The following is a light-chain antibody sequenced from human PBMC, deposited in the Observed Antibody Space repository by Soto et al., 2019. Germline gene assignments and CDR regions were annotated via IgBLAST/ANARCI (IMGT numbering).Light chain of an antibody. CDR3: CSYAGSHWV. CDR2: DVT. J-gene: IGLJ3*02. Sequence: QSVLTQPRSVSGSPGQSVTISCTGTSSDLGGYNYVSWYQQHPGKAPKLMIYDVTKRPSGVPDRFSGSKSGNTASLTISGLQAEDEADYYCCSYAGSHWVFGGGTKLTVL. CDR1: SSDLGGYNY. V-gene: IGLV2-11*01.